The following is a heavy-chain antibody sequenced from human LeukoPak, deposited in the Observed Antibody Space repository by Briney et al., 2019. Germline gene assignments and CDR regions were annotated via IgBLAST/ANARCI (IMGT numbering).Heavy chain of an antibody. D-gene: IGHD2-15*01. CDR1: GGTFSSYA. Sequence: ASVKVSCKASGGTFSSYAISWVRQAPGQGLEWMGGIIPIFGTANYAQKFQGRVTITTDESTSTAYMELSSLRSEDTAVYYCARDIGYCSGGSCANWFDPWGQGTLVTVSS. J-gene: IGHJ5*02. CDR3: ARDIGYCSGGSCANWFDP. V-gene: IGHV1-69*05. CDR2: IIPIFGTA.